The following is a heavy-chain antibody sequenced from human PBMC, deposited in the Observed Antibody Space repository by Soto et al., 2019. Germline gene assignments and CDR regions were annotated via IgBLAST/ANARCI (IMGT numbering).Heavy chain of an antibody. CDR1: GGSISSYY. Sequence: SETLSLTCTVSGGSISSYYWSWIRQPPGKGLEWIGYIYYSGSTNYNPSLKSRVTISVDTSKNQFSLKLSSVTAADTAVYYCARIITIFGVVIPYFYYCGQGTLVTVSS. D-gene: IGHD3-3*01. CDR2: IYYSGST. J-gene: IGHJ4*02. CDR3: ARIITIFGVVIPYFYY. V-gene: IGHV4-59*01.